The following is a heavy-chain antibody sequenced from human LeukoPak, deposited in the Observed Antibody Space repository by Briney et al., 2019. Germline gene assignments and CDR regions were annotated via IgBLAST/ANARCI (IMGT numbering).Heavy chain of an antibody. CDR1: GYTFTGHY. J-gene: IGHJ4*02. CDR3: ASEDDGLGNGVGY. CDR2: INPNSGGT. V-gene: IGHV1-2*02. D-gene: IGHD3-10*01. Sequence: ASVKVSCKASGYTFTGHYMHWVRQAPGQGLEWMGKINPNSGGTNYAQKFQGRVTMTRDTSISTAYMELSRLRSDDTAIYYCASEDDGLGNGVGYWGQGTLVTVFS.